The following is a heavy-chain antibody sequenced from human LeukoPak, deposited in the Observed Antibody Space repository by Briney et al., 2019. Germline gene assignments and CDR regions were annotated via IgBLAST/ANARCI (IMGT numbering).Heavy chain of an antibody. D-gene: IGHD3-22*01. V-gene: IGHV1-2*06. J-gene: IGHJ1*01. CDR3: ASPRISGDSSGYYDTLQY. CDR2: INPNSGAT. CDR1: GYTFTGYQ. Sequence: SVKVSCKASGYTFTGYQMHWVRQAPGQGLEWMGRINPNSGATNYAQKFQGRVTMTRDTSISTAYMELSRLRSDDTAVYYCASPRISGDSSGYYDTLQYWGQGTLVTVSS.